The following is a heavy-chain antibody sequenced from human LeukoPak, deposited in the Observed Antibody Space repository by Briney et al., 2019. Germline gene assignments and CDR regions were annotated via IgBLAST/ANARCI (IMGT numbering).Heavy chain of an antibody. Sequence: GGSLRLSCAASGFTFSSYGMHWVRQAPGKGLEWVAFIRCDGSNKYYADSVKGRFTISRDNSKNTLFLQMNSLRAEDTAVYYCAKHPSTLGGYYYYYYMDVWGKGTTVTVSS. D-gene: IGHD3-16*01. CDR1: GFTFSSYG. CDR2: IRCDGSNK. CDR3: AKHPSTLGGYYYYYYMDV. V-gene: IGHV3-30*02. J-gene: IGHJ6*03.